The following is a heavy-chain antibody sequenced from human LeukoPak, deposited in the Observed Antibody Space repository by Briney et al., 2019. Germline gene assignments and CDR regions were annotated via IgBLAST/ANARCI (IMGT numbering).Heavy chain of an antibody. V-gene: IGHV1-46*01. J-gene: IGHJ3*02. D-gene: IGHD3-16*02. CDR2: INPSGGST. CDR3: AREAVSDAFDI. Sequence: ASVKVSCKASGYTFTSYYMHWLRQAPGQGLAWMGIINPSGGSTSYAQKFQGRVTMTRDTSTSTVYMELSSLRSEDTAVYYCAREAVSDAFDIWGQGTMVTVSS. CDR1: GYTFTSYY.